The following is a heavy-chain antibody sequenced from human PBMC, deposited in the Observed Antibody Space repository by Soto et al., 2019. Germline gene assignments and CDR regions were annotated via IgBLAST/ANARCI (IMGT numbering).Heavy chain of an antibody. V-gene: IGHV1-69*13. CDR1: GGTFSSYA. CDR2: IIPIFGTA. J-gene: IGHJ6*02. Sequence: SVKVSCKASGGTFSSYAISWVRQAPGQGLEWMGGIIPIFGTANYAQKFQGRVTITADESTSTAYMELSSLRSEDTAVYYCARYPIVVVVAAIRYYYGMDVWGQGTTVTVSS. CDR3: ARYPIVVVVAAIRYYYGMDV. D-gene: IGHD2-15*01.